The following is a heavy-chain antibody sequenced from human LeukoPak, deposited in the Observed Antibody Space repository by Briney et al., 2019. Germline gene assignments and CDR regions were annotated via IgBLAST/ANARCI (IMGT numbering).Heavy chain of an antibody. CDR3: ARHHSGYAFGAFDI. CDR1: GGSISSYY. V-gene: IGHV4-59*08. Sequence: SETLSLTCTVSGGSISSYYWSWIRQPPGKGLEWIGYIYYSGSTNYSPSLKSRVTISVDTSKNQFSLKLSSVTAADTAVYYCARHHSGYAFGAFDIWGQGTMVTVSS. J-gene: IGHJ3*02. D-gene: IGHD5-12*01. CDR2: IYYSGST.